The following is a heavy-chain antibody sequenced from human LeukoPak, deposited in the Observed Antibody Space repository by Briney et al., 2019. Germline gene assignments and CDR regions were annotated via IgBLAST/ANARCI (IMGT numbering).Heavy chain of an antibody. D-gene: IGHD6-19*01. CDR2: ISYDGSNK. V-gene: IGHV3-30*04. CDR3: ARESFAVAGTHWDY. CDR1: GFTFSSYA. Sequence: GRSLRLSCAASGFTFSSYAMHWVRQAPGKGLEGVAVISYDGSNKYYPDSVKGRFTISRDNSNNTLYLQMNSLRAEDTAVYYCARESFAVAGTHWDYWGQGTLVTVSS. J-gene: IGHJ4*02.